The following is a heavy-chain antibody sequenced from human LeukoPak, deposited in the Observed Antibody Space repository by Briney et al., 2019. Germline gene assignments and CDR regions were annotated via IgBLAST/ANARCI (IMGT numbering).Heavy chain of an antibody. CDR2: IIPIFGTA. J-gene: IGHJ5*02. CDR1: GGTFSSYA. D-gene: IGHD6-19*01. CDR3: AREGVAGTVGNWFDP. Sequence: ASVKVSCKASGGTFSSYAISWVRQAPGQGLEWMGGIIPIFGTANYAQKFQGRVTITADKSTSTAYMELSSLRSEDTAVYCCAREGVAGTVGNWFDPWGQGTLVTVSS. V-gene: IGHV1-69*06.